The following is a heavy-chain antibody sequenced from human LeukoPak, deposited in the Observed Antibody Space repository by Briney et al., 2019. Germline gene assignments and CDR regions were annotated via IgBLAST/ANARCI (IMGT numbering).Heavy chain of an antibody. CDR3: ARVSVVPAAMDYYYGMDV. J-gene: IGHJ6*04. CDR1: GGSISSYY. CDR2: IYYSGST. D-gene: IGHD2-2*01. V-gene: IGHV4-59*01. Sequence: PSETLSLTCTVSGGSISSYYWSWIRQPPGKGLECIGYIYYSGSTNYNPSLKSRVTISVDTSKNQFSLKLSSVTAADTAVYYCARVSVVPAAMDYYYGMDVWGKGTTVTVSS.